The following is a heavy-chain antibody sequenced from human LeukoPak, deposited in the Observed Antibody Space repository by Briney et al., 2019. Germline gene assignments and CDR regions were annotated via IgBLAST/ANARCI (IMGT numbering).Heavy chain of an antibody. D-gene: IGHD5-24*01. J-gene: IGHJ4*02. Sequence: NSSETLSLTCTVSGGSIGTYYWSWIRQPPGKGLEWIGSIYYSGSTYYNPSLKSRVTISVDTSKNQFSLKLSSVTAADTAVYYCASTPGWEVATLDYWGQGTLVTVSS. CDR3: ASTPGWEVATLDY. CDR1: GGSIGTYY. CDR2: IYYSGST. V-gene: IGHV4-59*05.